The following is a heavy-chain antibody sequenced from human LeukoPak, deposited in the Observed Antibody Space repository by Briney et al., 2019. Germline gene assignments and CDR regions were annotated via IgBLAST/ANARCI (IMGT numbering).Heavy chain of an antibody. V-gene: IGHV3-23*01. Sequence: GGSLRLSCAASGFTFNNYAMNWVRQAPGKGLEWVSHISPSGDSTYYADSVKGRFIISRDSSKNTLSLQMNSLRAEDTAVYYCAKVALTYRSSGWYYFDYWGQGTLVTVSS. CDR1: GFTFNNYA. D-gene: IGHD6-19*01. CDR3: AKVALTYRSSGWYYFDY. CDR2: ISPSGDST. J-gene: IGHJ4*02.